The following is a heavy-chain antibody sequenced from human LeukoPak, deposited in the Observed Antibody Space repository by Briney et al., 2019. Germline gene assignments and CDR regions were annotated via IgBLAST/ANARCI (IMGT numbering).Heavy chain of an antibody. J-gene: IGHJ3*02. V-gene: IGHV1-69*13. CDR1: GYTFTGYY. CDR2: IIPTFGRA. Sequence: SVKVSCKASGYTFTGYYIHWVRQAPGQGLEWMGGIIPTFGRANHAEKFQGRVTITADESTNTVYLELSSLRSEDTAVFYCARGTMVVQDDAFDIWGQGTMVTVSS. CDR3: ARGTMVVQDDAFDI. D-gene: IGHD2-2*01.